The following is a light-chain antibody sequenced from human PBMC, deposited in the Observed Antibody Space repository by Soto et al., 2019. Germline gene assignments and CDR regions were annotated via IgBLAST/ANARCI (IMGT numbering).Light chain of an antibody. J-gene: IGKJ2*01. V-gene: IGKV3-20*01. Sequence: EIVLTQSPGTLSLSPGDRATLSCRASQSVRSSYSAWYQQKPGQAPRLPIYGPTRSATGIPDRFSGSGSAAEFTLTISRLEPKDLAVYYYQQRDFSQYIFGQGNRLEIK. CDR2: GPT. CDR1: QSVRSSY. CDR3: QQRDFSQYI.